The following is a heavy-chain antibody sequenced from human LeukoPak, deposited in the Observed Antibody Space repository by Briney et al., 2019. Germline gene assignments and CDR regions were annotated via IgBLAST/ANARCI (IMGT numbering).Heavy chain of an antibody. Sequence: GGSLRLSCAASGFTFSSYAMSWVRQAPGKGLEWVSAISGSGGSTYYADSVKGRFTISRDNSKNTLYLQMNSLRAEDTAVYYCAKSLAPRGSSSSSIRYFDYWGQGTLVTVSS. CDR3: AKSLAPRGSSSSSIRYFDY. V-gene: IGHV3-23*01. D-gene: IGHD6-6*01. CDR2: ISGSGGST. CDR1: GFTFSSYA. J-gene: IGHJ4*02.